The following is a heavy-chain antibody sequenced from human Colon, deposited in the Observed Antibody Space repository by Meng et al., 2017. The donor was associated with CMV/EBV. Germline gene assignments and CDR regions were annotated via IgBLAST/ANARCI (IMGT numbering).Heavy chain of an antibody. CDR1: GFTFSSYS. J-gene: IGHJ4*02. CDR2: ISSSSSYI. D-gene: IGHD2-2*01. CDR3: ARDRRYCSSTSCSTYYFDY. Sequence: GGSLRLSCAASGFTFSSYSMNWVRQAPGKGLDWVSSISSSSSYIYYADSVKGRFTISRDNAKNSLYLQMNSLRAEDTAVYYCARDRRYCSSTSCSTYYFDYWGQGTLVTVSS. V-gene: IGHV3-21*01.